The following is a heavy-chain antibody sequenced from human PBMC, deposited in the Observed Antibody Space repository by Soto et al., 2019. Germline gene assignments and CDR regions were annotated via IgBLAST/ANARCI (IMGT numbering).Heavy chain of an antibody. J-gene: IGHJ5*02. CDR3: ARGAHYSNYDWFDP. CDR1: GGTFSSYA. V-gene: IGHV1-69*13. CDR2: IIHIFGTA. D-gene: IGHD4-4*01. Sequence: SVKVSCKASGGTFSSYAISWVRQAPGQGLEWMGGIIHIFGTANYAQKFQGRVTITADESTSTAYMELSSLRSEDTAVYYCARGAHYSNYDWFDPWGQGTLVTVSS.